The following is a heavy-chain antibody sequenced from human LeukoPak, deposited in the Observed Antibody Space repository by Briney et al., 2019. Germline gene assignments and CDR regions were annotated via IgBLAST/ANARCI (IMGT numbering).Heavy chain of an antibody. Sequence: EASVKVSCKASGYTFTSYGISWVRQAPGQGLEWMGWISAYNGNTNYAQKLQGRVTMTTDTSTSTAYMELRSLRSDDTAVYYCARDLYGSSGYYRTFDYWGQGTLVTVSS. D-gene: IGHD3-22*01. CDR2: ISAYNGNT. J-gene: IGHJ4*02. V-gene: IGHV1-18*01. CDR1: GYTFTSYG. CDR3: ARDLYGSSGYYRTFDY.